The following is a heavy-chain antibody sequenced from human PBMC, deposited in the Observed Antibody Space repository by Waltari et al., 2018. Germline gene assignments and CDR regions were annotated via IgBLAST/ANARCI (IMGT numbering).Heavy chain of an antibody. D-gene: IGHD3-3*01. V-gene: IGHV1-2*02. Sequence: QVQLVQSGAEVQKPGASVKVSRKASGDIFPGYYMHWVRQAPGQGLEWMGWINPNSGGTNYAQRFQGRVTMTRDTSISTVYMELSSLRSDDTAVYYCARCLAGLRFLQWLHFDSWGQGTLVTVSS. J-gene: IGHJ4*02. CDR2: INPNSGGT. CDR3: ARCLAGLRFLQWLHFDS. CDR1: GDIFPGYY.